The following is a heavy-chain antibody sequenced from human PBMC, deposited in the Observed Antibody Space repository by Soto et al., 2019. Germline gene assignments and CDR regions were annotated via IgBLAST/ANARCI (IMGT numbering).Heavy chain of an antibody. D-gene: IGHD2-2*01. CDR3: ARDPPYCSSTCCRNWFDP. CDR2: IIPIFGTA. J-gene: IGHJ5*02. CDR1: GGTFSSYA. V-gene: IGHV1-69*01. Sequence: QVQLVQSGAEVKKPGSSVKVSCKASGGTFSSYAISWVRQAPGQGLEWMGGIIPIFGTANYAQKFQGRVTITADESTSTAYMELSSLRSEDTAVYYCARDPPYCSSTCCRNWFDPWGQGTLVTVSS.